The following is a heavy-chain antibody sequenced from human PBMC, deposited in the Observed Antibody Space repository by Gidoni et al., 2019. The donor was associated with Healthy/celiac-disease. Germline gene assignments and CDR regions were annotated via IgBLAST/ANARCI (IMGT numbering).Heavy chain of an antibody. Sequence: KKPGSSVKVSCKASVGTFSSYAISLVSQAPGQGLEWMGGIIPIFGTANYAQKFQGRVTITADESTSTAYMERSSRRSEETAVYYWARDIGGWFDPWGQGTLVTVSS. CDR3: ARDIGGWFDP. J-gene: IGHJ5*02. CDR1: VGTFSSYA. D-gene: IGHD1-26*01. CDR2: IIPIFGTA. V-gene: IGHV1-69*01.